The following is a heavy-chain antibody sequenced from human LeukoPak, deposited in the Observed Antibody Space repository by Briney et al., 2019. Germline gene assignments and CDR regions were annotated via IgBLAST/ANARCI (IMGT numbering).Heavy chain of an antibody. CDR1: GGSISSSSYY. CDR2: IYYSGSTYYSGST. V-gene: IGHV4-39*01. CDR3: ARGQLADDAFDI. J-gene: IGHJ3*02. D-gene: IGHD6-13*01. Sequence: SETLSLTCTVSGGSISSSSYYWGWIRQPPGKGLEWIGSIYYSGSTYYSGSTYYNPSLKSRVTISVDTSKNQFSLKLSSVTAADTAVYYCARGQLADDAFDIWGQGTMVTVSS.